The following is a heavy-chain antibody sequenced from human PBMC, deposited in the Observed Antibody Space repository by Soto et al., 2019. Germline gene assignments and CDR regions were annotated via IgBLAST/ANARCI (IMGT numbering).Heavy chain of an antibody. CDR1: GFTFSSYA. CDR2: ISSSSSTI. D-gene: IGHD2-15*01. CDR3: ARDTVVVVAATAYNDAFDI. V-gene: IGHV3-48*01. J-gene: IGHJ3*02. Sequence: PGGSLRLSCAASGFTFSSYAMSWVRQAPGKGLEWVSYISSSSSTIYYADSVKGRFTISRDNAKNSLYLQMNSLRAEDTAVYYCARDTVVVVAATAYNDAFDIWGQGTMVTVSS.